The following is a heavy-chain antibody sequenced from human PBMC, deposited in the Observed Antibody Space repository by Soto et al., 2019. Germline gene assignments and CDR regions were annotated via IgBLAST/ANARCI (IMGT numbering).Heavy chain of an antibody. CDR3: ARDRVTIFQGLLDY. Sequence: GGSLRLSCAASGFTFSSYGMHWVRQAPGKGLEWVAVIWYDGSNKYYADSVKGRFTISRDNSKNTLYLQMNSLRAEDTAVYYCARDRVTIFQGLLDYWGQGTLVTVFS. D-gene: IGHD3-3*01. CDR2: IWYDGSNK. V-gene: IGHV3-33*01. CDR1: GFTFSSYG. J-gene: IGHJ4*02.